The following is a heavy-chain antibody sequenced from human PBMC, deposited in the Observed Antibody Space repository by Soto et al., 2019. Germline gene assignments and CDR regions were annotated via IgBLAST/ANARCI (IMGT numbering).Heavy chain of an antibody. J-gene: IGHJ4*02. Sequence: ASVKASCKASGYTFTNYVIHWIRQATGQGLEWMAWISPVKGNTNYAQQVQGRVTATTENSTNTVYFHLSGLISAATALYFWARSAEHPFVHWGQGTVVTGSS. V-gene: IGHV1-18*01. CDR3: ARSAEHPFVH. CDR2: ISPVKGNT. CDR1: GYTFTNYV.